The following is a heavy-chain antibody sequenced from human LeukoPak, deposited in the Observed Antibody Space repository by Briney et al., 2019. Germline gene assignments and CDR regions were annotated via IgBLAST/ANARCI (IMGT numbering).Heavy chain of an antibody. D-gene: IGHD6-13*01. Sequence: KCGESLKISCKGSGYSFTSYWIRWVRQMPGKGLEWMGRIDPSDSYTNYSPSFQGHVTISADKSISTAYLQWSSLKASDTAMYYCARFVEAAAPDWFDPWGQGTLVTVSS. CDR3: ARFVEAAAPDWFDP. V-gene: IGHV5-10-1*01. J-gene: IGHJ5*02. CDR2: IDPSDSYT. CDR1: GYSFTSYW.